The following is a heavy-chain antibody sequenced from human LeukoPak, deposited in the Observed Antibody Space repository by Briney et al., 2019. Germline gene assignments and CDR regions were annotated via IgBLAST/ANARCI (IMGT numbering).Heavy chain of an antibody. CDR2: IYYSGST. J-gene: IGHJ6*02. CDR3: ARCRSETSGYYYYGMDV. CDR1: GGSIGSGGYY. Sequence: RPSQTLSLTCTVSGGSIGSGGYYWSWIRQPPGKGLEWIGYIYYSGSTNYNPSLKSRVTISVDTSKNQFSLKLSSVTAADTAVYYCARCRSETSGYYYYGMDVWGQGTTVTVSS. V-gene: IGHV4-61*08. D-gene: IGHD3-10*01.